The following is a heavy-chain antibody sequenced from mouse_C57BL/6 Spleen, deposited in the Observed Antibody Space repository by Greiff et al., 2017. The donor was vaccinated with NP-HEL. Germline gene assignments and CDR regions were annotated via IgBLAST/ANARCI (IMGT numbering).Heavy chain of an antibody. Sequence: EVKLVESGGGLVKPGGSLKLSCAASGFTFSDYGMHWVRQAPEKGLEWVAYISSGSSTIYYADTVKGRFTISRDNAKNTVCLQMTSLRSEDTAMYYCARGMVDPAWFAYWGQGTLVTVSA. CDR3: ARGMVDPAWFAY. CDR1: GFTFSDYG. V-gene: IGHV5-17*01. D-gene: IGHD1-1*02. CDR2: ISSGSSTI. J-gene: IGHJ3*01.